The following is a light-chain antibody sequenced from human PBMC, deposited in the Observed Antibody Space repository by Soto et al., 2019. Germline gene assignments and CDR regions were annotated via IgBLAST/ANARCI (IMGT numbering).Light chain of an antibody. V-gene: IGLV1-40*01. Sequence: AVVTQPPSMSGSPGQRVTISCTGSSSDIGAGYDVHGYQQFPGTAPKLLIYSNINRPSGVPDRFSGSKSGTSTSLAFTGLQAEDEADYYCQSYDSSLGGSKGVFGGGTKVTVL. CDR2: SNI. CDR3: QSYDSSLGGSKGV. CDR1: SSDIGAGYD. J-gene: IGLJ3*02.